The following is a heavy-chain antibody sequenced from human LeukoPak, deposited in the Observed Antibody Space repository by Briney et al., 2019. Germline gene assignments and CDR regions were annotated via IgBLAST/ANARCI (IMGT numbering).Heavy chain of an antibody. V-gene: IGHV3-23*01. CDR1: GFTFSSYA. J-gene: IGHJ4*02. Sequence: PGGSLRLSCAASGFTFSSYAMNRVRQAPGKGLEWVSIISGGSHSIYYADSVKGRFTISRDNSKNTLYLQMNSLRAGDTAVYYCAGGWTYPGSPETFFESWGQGTLVTVSS. CDR3: AGGWTYPGSPETFFES. CDR2: ISGGSHSI. D-gene: IGHD1-7*01.